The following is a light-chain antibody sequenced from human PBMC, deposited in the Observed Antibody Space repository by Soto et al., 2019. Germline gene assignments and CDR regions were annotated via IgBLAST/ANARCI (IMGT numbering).Light chain of an antibody. V-gene: IGKV3-20*01. J-gene: IGKJ2*01. Sequence: EIVLTQSPGTLSLSPGERATLSCRASQSVTSNSLAWYQQKPGQAPRLLIYGASSRATGIPDRFSGSGSGIDFTLTISRLEPEDFAVYYWHQYGSSPSYNFGQGTKLEIK. CDR2: GAS. CDR1: QSVTSNS. CDR3: HQYGSSPSYN.